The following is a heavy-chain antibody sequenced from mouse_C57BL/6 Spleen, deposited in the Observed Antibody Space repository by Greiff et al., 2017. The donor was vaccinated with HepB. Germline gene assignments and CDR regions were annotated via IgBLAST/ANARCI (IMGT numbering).Heavy chain of an antibody. CDR2: IYPGDGDT. J-gene: IGHJ1*03. CDR1: GYAFSSSW. CDR3: ARQDHHYYNWYFDV. D-gene: IGHD1-2*01. V-gene: IGHV1-82*01. Sequence: QVQLQQSGPELVKPGASVKISCKASGYAFSSSWMNWVKQRPGKGLEWIGRIYPGDGDTNYNGKFKGKATLTADKSSSTAYMQLSSLTSEDSAVYFCARQDHHYYNWYFDVWGTRTTVTVSS.